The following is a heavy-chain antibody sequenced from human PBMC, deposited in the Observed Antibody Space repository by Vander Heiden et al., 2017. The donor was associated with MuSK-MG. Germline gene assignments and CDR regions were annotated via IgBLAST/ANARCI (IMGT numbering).Heavy chain of an antibody. CDR3: ARLQAGY. Sequence: EVQLVESGGGSVQPGGSLRLSCVVSGFTFSTYWMNWVRRAPGKGLEWVANIKQEGSEKNYVDSVKGRFTISRDNAKNSLYLQMNSLRAEDTAVYYCARLQAGYWGQGTLVTVSS. CDR1: GFTFSTYW. CDR2: IKQEGSEK. V-gene: IGHV3-7*03. J-gene: IGHJ4*02.